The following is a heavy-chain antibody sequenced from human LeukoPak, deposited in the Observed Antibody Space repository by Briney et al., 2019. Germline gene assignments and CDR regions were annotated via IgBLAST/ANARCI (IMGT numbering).Heavy chain of an antibody. CDR3: ASGVDTGVFDY. J-gene: IGHJ4*02. Sequence: ASVKVSCKASGYTFTSYYMRWVGQAPGKGLEGMGIINHSGCSTSFAQKFRGGVTMTRDMYRRTVYMELSSLRSEDTGVYYRASGVDTGVFDYWGQGTLVTVSS. V-gene: IGHV1-46*01. D-gene: IGHD5-18*01. CDR2: INHSGCST. CDR1: GYTFTSYY.